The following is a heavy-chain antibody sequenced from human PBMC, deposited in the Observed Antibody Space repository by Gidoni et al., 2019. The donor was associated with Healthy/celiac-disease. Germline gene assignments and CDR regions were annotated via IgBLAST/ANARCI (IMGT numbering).Heavy chain of an antibody. J-gene: IGHJ4*02. CDR2: IIPIFGTA. V-gene: IGHV1-69*06. CDR3: ARDCSGGSCLFGY. Sequence: QVQLVQSGAEVKKPGSSVKVSCKASGGTFSSYASSWVRPAPGQGLEWMGVIIPIFGTANYAQKFQGRVTITADKSTSTAYMELSSLRSEDTAVYYCARDCSGGSCLFGYWGQGTLVTVSS. CDR1: GGTFSSYA. D-gene: IGHD2-15*01.